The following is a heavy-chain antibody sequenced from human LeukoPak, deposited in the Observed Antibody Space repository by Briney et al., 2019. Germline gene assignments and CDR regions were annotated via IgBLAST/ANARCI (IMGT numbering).Heavy chain of an antibody. CDR1: GGSINNTHW. D-gene: IGHD1-26*01. CDR2: ILHSGTT. CDR3: ARDRWEPDIGHFDS. V-gene: IGHV4-4*02. J-gene: IGHJ4*02. Sequence: SGTLSLTCAVSGGSINNTHWWSWVRQSPGKGLEWIGEILHSGTTNYNPSLESRVTISVDKSKNQFSLKLNSVTAADAAVYYCARDRWEPDIGHFDSWGQGTLVTVSS.